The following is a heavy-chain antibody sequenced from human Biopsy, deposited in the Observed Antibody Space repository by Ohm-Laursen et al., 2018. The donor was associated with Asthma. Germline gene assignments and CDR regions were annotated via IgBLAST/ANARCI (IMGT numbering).Heavy chain of an antibody. CDR2: IYYSGST. D-gene: IGHD4-17*01. Sequence: TLSLTCIVSGGSISSDDYYWSWIRQHPVKGLEWIGYIYYSGSTYYNPSLKSRVSISLDTSKNQFSLSLTSVTAADTAVYYCARTTYGDDGFDPWGQGTLVTVSS. CDR3: ARTTYGDDGFDP. J-gene: IGHJ5*02. V-gene: IGHV4-31*03. CDR1: GGSISSDDYY.